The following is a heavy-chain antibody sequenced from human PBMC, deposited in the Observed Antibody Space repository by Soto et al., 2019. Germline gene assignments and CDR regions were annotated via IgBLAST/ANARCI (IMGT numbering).Heavy chain of an antibody. CDR2: IYPGDSDT. D-gene: IGHD2-8*01. Sequence: PGESLKISCKGSGYSFTSYWIGWVRQMPGKGLEWMGIIYPGDSDTRYSPSFQGQDTISADKSISTAYLQWSSLRAEDTAVYYCARPPNYCTNGVCYRYYYYYMDVWGKGTTVTVSS. V-gene: IGHV5-51*01. CDR1: GYSFTSYW. CDR3: ARPPNYCTNGVCYRYYYYYMDV. J-gene: IGHJ6*03.